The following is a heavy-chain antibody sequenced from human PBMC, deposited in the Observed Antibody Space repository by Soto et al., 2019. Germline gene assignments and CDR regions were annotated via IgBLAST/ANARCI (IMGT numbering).Heavy chain of an antibody. V-gene: IGHV4-38-2*01. CDR2: MYHDGNT. CDR3: ERHSYTGYHSYDH. J-gene: IGHJ4*02. D-gene: IGHD5-12*01. CDR1: GYSISSGCF. Sequence: SETLSLTCAVSGYSISSGCFWGWIRQPPGKGLEWIANMYHDGNTHYNPSLKSRVTMSVDTSKNQFSLKLNSVTAADTAVYYCERHSYTGYHSYDHWGQGILVTVSS.